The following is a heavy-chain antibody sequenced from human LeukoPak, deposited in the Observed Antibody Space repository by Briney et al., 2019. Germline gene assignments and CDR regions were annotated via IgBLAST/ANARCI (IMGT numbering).Heavy chain of an antibody. J-gene: IGHJ5*02. D-gene: IGHD3-3*01. CDR1: GGTFSSYA. Sequence: ASVKVSCKASGGTFSSYAISWVRQAPGQGLGWMGGIIPIFGTANYAQKFQGRVTITADESTSTACMELSSLRSEDTAVYYCARRRAFDTIFGVAPNWFDPWGQGTLVTVSS. CDR2: IIPIFGTA. CDR3: ARRRAFDTIFGVAPNWFDP. V-gene: IGHV1-69*13.